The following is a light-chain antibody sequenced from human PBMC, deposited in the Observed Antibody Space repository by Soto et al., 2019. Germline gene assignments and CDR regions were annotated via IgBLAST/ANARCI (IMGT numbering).Light chain of an antibody. CDR3: QQRSNWPLT. CDR2: DAS. V-gene: IGKV3-11*01. Sequence: EIVLTQSQATLSLSAGERATLSCRASQSVGSFLAWYQQKPGQAPRVVIYDASNRVPGIPARFSGSGSETDFALTISSLEAEDFAFYYCQQRSNWPLTFGGGTKVDIK. CDR1: QSVGSF. J-gene: IGKJ4*02.